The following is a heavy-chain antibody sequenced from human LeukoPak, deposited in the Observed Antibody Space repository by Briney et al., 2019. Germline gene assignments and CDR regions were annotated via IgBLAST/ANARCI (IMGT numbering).Heavy chain of an antibody. D-gene: IGHD6-19*01. CDR2: IYSGGST. Sequence: PGGSLRLSCAASGFTVSSNYMSWVRQAPGKGLEWVSVIYSGGSTYYADSVKGRFTISRDNSKNTLYLQMNSLRAEDTAVYYCARGRDSSGDSFDSWGQGTLVTVSS. J-gene: IGHJ4*02. CDR3: ARGRDSSGDSFDS. CDR1: GFTVSSNY. V-gene: IGHV3-53*01.